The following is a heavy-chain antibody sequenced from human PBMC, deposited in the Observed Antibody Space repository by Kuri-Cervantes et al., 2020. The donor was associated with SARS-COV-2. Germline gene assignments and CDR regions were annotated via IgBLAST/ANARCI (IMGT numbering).Heavy chain of an antibody. V-gene: IGHV4-4*07. CDR2: IYTSGST. D-gene: IGHD3-10*01. J-gene: IGHJ4*02. CDR1: RSSISTSY. CDR3: VREAIVTMLIAF. Sequence: SETLSLTCSVSRSSISTSYWAWVRQSAGRGLEWIGRIYTSGSTDYNPSLKSRVTMSVDKVNRQFFLKLRSVTAADAAVYYCVREAIVTMLIAFWGQGIPVHVSS.